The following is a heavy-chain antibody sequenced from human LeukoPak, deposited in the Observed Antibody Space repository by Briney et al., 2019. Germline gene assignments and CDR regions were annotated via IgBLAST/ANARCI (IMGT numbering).Heavy chain of an antibody. D-gene: IGHD1-26*01. Sequence: GGSLRLSXAASGFTFSSYGMHWVRQAPGKGLEWVAFIRYDGSNKYYADSVKGRFTISRDNSKNTLYLQMNSLRAEDTAVYYCAKDPLGATPYYFDYWGQGTLVTVSS. CDR3: AKDPLGATPYYFDY. CDR2: IRYDGSNK. V-gene: IGHV3-30*02. CDR1: GFTFSSYG. J-gene: IGHJ4*02.